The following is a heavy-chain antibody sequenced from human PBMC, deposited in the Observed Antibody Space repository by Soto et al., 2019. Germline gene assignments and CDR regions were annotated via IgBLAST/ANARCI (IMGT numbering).Heavy chain of an antibody. V-gene: IGHV1-2*04. J-gene: IGHJ6*03. CDR2: INPNSGGT. Sequence: ASVKVSCKASGYTFTGYYMHWVRQAPGQRLEWMGRINPNSGGTNYAQKFQGWVTMTRDASISTAYMELSRLRSDDTAVYYCARDKKYCSGGSCYPNYYYYYMDVWGKGTTVTVSS. CDR3: ARDKKYCSGGSCYPNYYYYYMDV. CDR1: GYTFTGYY. D-gene: IGHD2-15*01.